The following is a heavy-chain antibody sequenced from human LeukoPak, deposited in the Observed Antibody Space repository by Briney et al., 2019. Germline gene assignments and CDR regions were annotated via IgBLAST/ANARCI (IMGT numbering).Heavy chain of an antibody. CDR1: GGSFSGSY. CDR3: ARHAVTTTFDY. J-gene: IGHJ4*02. D-gene: IGHD4-17*01. Sequence: SETVSLTCAVYGGSFSGSYWSWIRQPPGKGLEWIGSIYYSGSTYYNPSLKSRVTISVDTSKNQFSLKLSSVTAADTAVFYCARHAVTTTFDYWGQGTLATVSS. CDR2: IYYSGST. V-gene: IGHV4-34*01.